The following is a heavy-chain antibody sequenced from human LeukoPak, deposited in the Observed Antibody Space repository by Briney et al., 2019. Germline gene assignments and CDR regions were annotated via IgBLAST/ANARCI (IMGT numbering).Heavy chain of an antibody. J-gene: IGHJ4*02. CDR2: IIPILGIA. V-gene: IGHV1-69*04. CDR1: GGTFSSYA. Sequence: SVKVSCKASGGTFSSYAISWVRQAPGQGLEWMGRIIPILGIANYAQKFQGRVTITADKSTSTAYMELSSLRSEDTAVYYCARGGYCSSTSCYFAIDYWGQGTLVTVSS. D-gene: IGHD2-2*01. CDR3: ARGGYCSSTSCYFAIDY.